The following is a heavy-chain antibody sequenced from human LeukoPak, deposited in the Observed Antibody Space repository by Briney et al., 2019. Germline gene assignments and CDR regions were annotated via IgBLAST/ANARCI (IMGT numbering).Heavy chain of an antibody. CDR3: ARVDAAAASSVYYYGMDV. CDR1: GGTFSIYA. J-gene: IGHJ6*02. Sequence: GASVKVSCKASGGTFSIYAISWVRQAPGQGREWMGRIIPIFGIANHAQKFQGRVTITADKSTSTAYMELSSLRSEDTAVYYCARVDAAAASSVYYYGMDVWGQGTTVTVSS. D-gene: IGHD6-13*01. V-gene: IGHV1-69*04. CDR2: IIPIFGIA.